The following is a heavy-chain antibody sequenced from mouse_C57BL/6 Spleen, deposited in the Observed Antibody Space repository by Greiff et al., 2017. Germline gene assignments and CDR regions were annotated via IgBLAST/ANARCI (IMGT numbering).Heavy chain of an antibody. CDR1: GYAFSSYW. D-gene: IGHD2-10*02. J-gene: IGHJ4*01. CDR3: AREGYGNFYAMDY. CDR2: IYPGDGDT. Sequence: VKLMESGAELVKPGASVKISCKASGYAFSSYWMNWVKQRPGKGLEWIGQIYPGDGDTNYNGKFKGKATLTADKSSSTAYMQLSSLTSEDSAVYFCAREGYGNFYAMDYWGQGTSVTVSS. V-gene: IGHV1-80*01.